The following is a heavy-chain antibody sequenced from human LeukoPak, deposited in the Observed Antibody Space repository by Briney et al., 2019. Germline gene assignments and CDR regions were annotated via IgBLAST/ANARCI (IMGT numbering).Heavy chain of an antibody. V-gene: IGHV3-30*03. CDR2: ISYDGSNK. D-gene: IGHD6-13*01. J-gene: IGHJ4*02. Sequence: PGGSLRLSCAASGFTVSSNYMSWVRQAPGKGLEWVAVISYDGSNKYYADSVKGRFTISRDSSKNTLYLQMNSLRAEDTAVYYCARDLWEDGSSWSEFDYWGQGTLVTVSS. CDR1: GFTVSSNY. CDR3: ARDLWEDGSSWSEFDY.